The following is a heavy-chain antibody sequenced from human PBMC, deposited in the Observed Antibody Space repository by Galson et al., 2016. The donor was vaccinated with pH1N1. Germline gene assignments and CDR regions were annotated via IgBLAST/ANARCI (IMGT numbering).Heavy chain of an antibody. J-gene: IGHJ6*02. D-gene: IGHD2-21*01. CDR1: GGSISGDGNN. CDR3: AREDLVVGEGWDSGLDA. CDR2: VHSSGNT. Sequence: TLSLTCTVSGGSISGDGNNWGWVPQFQGKALEWIEYVHSSGNTIYNRSPKGRVFISVNTSMTKFYLRLSSVTAADTAVYYCAREDLVVGEGWDSGLDAWGQGTTVTVSS. V-gene: IGHV4-31*03.